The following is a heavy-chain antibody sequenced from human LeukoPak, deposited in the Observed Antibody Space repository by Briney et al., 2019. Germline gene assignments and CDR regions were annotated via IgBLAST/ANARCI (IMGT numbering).Heavy chain of an antibody. J-gene: IGHJ5*02. Sequence: RGESLKISCKGSGYSFSTYWIAWVRQMPGKGLEWMGMISPADSFTRYSPSFQGQVTMSADKSINTAYLQWSSLKASDTAMYYCARHSWGPDIAYAANWFDPWGQGTLVTVTS. CDR3: ARHSWGPDIAYAANWFDP. CDR2: ISPADSFT. V-gene: IGHV5-51*01. CDR1: GYSFSTYW. D-gene: IGHD4/OR15-4a*01.